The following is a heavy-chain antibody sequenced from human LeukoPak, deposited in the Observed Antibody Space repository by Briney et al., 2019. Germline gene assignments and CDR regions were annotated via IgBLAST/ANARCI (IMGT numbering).Heavy chain of an antibody. D-gene: IGHD6-6*01. V-gene: IGHV3-21*01. Sequence: GGSLRLSCAASGFTVSSNYMSWVRQAPGKGLEWVSSISSSSSYIYYADSVKGRFTISRDDAKNSLYLQMNSLRAEDTAVYYCARARAARFDYWGQGTLVTVSS. CDR3: ARARAARFDY. CDR1: GFTVSSNY. CDR2: ISSSSSYI. J-gene: IGHJ4*02.